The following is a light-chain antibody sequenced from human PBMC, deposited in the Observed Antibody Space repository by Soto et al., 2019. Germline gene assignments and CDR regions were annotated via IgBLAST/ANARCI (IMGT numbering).Light chain of an antibody. J-gene: IGKJ4*01. CDR1: QSVTSSY. CDR2: GVS. CDR3: QQYGDSPLT. V-gene: IGKV3-20*01. Sequence: EIVLTQTPGTVSLSPGERATLSCRASQSVTSSYLAWYQQKPGQAPRLLIYGVSSRATGIPDRFSGSGAGTDFTLIISRLEPEDFAVYYCQQYGDSPLTFGGGTKVDIK.